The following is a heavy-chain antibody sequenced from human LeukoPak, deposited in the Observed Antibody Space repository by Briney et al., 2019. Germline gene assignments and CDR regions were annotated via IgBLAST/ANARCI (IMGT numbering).Heavy chain of an antibody. CDR2: ISSSSSYI. CDR1: GFTFSSYS. D-gene: IGHD3-3*01. V-gene: IGHV3-21*01. CDR3: ARARVAREGAFDY. J-gene: IGHJ4*02. Sequence: GGSLRLSCVASGFTFSSYSMNWVRQAPGKGLEWVSSISSSSSYIYYADSVKGRFTISRDNAKNSLYLQMNSLRAEDTAVYYCARARVAREGAFDYWGQGTLVTVSS.